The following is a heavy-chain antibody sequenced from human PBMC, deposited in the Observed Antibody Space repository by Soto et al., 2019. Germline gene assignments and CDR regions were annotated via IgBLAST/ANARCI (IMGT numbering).Heavy chain of an antibody. V-gene: IGHV4-59*01. CDR2: IYVRGNT. CDR1: GDSISMYD. J-gene: IGHJ5*01. CDR3: ARSDRNWFDS. Sequence: SETLSLPCSVSGDSISMYDCSWLRQPPGKGLEWIGYIYVRGNTNYNPSLKSRVTISVDTSKNQFSLQLSSVTAAYTAGYYCARSDRNWFDSWGQGTPGTVS.